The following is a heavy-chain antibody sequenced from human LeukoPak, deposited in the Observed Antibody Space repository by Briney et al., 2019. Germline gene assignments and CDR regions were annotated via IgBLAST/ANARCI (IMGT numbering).Heavy chain of an antibody. CDR3: ARKADSSVGYTHAVDR. V-gene: IGHV3-23*01. CDR2: ISGNGVST. Sequence: GRSLRLSCAASGFTFNTYAMSWVRQAPGKGLEWVSGISGNGVSTYYADSVKGRFTISRDNSKNTLYGHMNSLRAEDTAVYYCARKADSSVGYTHAVDRWGQGTVVTVSS. D-gene: IGHD5-18*01. CDR1: GFTFNTYA. J-gene: IGHJ4*02.